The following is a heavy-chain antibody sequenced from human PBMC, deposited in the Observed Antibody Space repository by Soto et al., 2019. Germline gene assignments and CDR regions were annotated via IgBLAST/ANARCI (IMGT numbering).Heavy chain of an antibody. D-gene: IGHD3-10*01. CDR2: ISRSGSA. Sequence: PSETLSLTCAVSGGSFSGYYWNWIRQAPGKGLEWLGSISRSGSATYNPSLKGRVIMLVDTSKNQISLNVTSVTAADRDLYYCGRGRLMTYYYNSGSRDRGYFDSWGQGTLVTVSS. CDR1: GGSFSGYY. J-gene: IGHJ4*02. CDR3: GRGRLMTYYYNSGSRDRGYFDS. V-gene: IGHV4-34*01.